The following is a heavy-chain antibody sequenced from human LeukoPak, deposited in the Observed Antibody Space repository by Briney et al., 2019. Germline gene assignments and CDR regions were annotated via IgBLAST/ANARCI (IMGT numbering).Heavy chain of an antibody. J-gene: IGHJ4*02. CDR2: INPNSGGT. CDR3: ARVDDSSGYYTFDY. CDR1: GYTFTGCY. V-gene: IGHV1-2*06. D-gene: IGHD3-22*01. Sequence: ASVKVSCKASGYTFTGCYMHWVRQAPGQGLEWMGRINPNSGGTNYAQKFQGRVTMTRDTSISTAYMELSRLRSDDTAVYYCARVDDSSGYYTFDYWGQGTLVTVSS.